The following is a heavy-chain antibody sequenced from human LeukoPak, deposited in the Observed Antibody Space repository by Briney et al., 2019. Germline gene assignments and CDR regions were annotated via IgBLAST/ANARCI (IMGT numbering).Heavy chain of an antibody. Sequence: GESLKISCKGSGYSFTSYWIGWVRQMPGKGLEGMGIIYPGDSDTRYSPSFQGHVTISADKSISTAYLQWSRLKDSETAMYYCARPDYGDYLFYFDYWGQGTLVTVSS. CDR3: ARPDYGDYLFYFDY. D-gene: IGHD4-17*01. V-gene: IGHV5-51*01. J-gene: IGHJ4*02. CDR1: GYSFTSYW. CDR2: IYPGDSDT.